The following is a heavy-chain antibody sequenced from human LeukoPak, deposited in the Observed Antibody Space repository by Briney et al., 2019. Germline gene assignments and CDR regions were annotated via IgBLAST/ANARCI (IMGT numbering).Heavy chain of an antibody. CDR3: ARLRWEPQGWFDP. D-gene: IGHD1-26*01. Sequence: ASVKVSCKASGYTFTSYYMHWVRQAPGQGLEWMGIINPGGGGTSYAQKFQGRVTMTRDTSKNQFSLKLSSVTAADTAVYYCARLRWEPQGWFDPWGQGTLVTVSS. CDR2: INPGGGGT. V-gene: IGHV1-46*01. J-gene: IGHJ5*02. CDR1: GYTFTSYY.